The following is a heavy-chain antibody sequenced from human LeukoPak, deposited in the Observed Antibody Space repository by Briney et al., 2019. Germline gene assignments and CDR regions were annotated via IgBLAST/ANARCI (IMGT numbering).Heavy chain of an antibody. CDR3: ARTPDYGDSTCFDY. J-gene: IGHJ4*02. CDR1: GYTFTSYG. V-gene: IGHV1-18*01. CDR2: ISAYNGNT. Sequence: GASVKVSCRASGYTFTSYGIIWVRQAPGQALEWMGWISAYNGNTNYAQKLQGRVTMTTDTSTSTAYMELRSLRSDDTAVYYCARTPDYGDSTCFDYWGQGTLVTVSS. D-gene: IGHD4-17*01.